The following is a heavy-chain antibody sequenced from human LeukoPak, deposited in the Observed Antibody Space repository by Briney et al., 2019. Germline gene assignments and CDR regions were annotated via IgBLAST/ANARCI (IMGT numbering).Heavy chain of an antibody. CDR3: AKDGYCSGGDCRGWLIMFDS. Sequence: PGGSLGLSCAASGFTFGSYAMTWVRQAPGKGLEWVSGISGGGGTTYYADSVKGRFITSRDNSKNTLYLQMNSLRAEDTATYYCAKDGYCSGGDCRGWLIMFDSWGQGIHVTVSS. CDR2: ISGGGGTT. V-gene: IGHV3-23*01. CDR1: GFTFGSYA. J-gene: IGHJ4*02. D-gene: IGHD2-15*01.